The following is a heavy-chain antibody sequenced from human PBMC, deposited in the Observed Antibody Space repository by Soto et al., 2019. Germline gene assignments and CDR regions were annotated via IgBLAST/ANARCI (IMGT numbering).Heavy chain of an antibody. CDR1: GFTFSSYA. Sequence: EVQLLESGGGLVQPGGSLRLSCAASGFTFSSYAMSWVRQAPGKGLEWVSAISGSGGSTYYADSVKGRITISRDNSKNTLYLQMNSLRAEDTAVYYCAKSPCSRWQSDYWGQGTLVTVSS. V-gene: IGHV3-23*01. D-gene: IGHD6-13*01. CDR3: AKSPCSRWQSDY. CDR2: ISGSGGST. J-gene: IGHJ4*02.